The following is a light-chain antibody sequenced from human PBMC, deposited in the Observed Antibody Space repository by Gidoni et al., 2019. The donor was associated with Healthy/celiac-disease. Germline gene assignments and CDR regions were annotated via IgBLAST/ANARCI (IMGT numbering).Light chain of an antibody. CDR3: QQRYSTPLT. Sequence: DIQMNQAPSSLSASVGDRVTLTCRASQSISRYVNWYQQKPGKAPKLLIYAASSLQSGVPSRFSGSGSGTDFTLTISSLQPEDFATYYCQQRYSTPLTFGGGTKVEIK. V-gene: IGKV1-39*01. CDR2: AAS. CDR1: QSISRY. J-gene: IGKJ4*01.